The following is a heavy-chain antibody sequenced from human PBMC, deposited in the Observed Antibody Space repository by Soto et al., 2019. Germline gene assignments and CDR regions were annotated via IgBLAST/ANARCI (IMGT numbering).Heavy chain of an antibody. CDR1: GFTFSSYS. D-gene: IGHD6-19*01. CDR2: ISSSSSYI. CDR3: ARNIIAVSDFDY. Sequence: GGSLRLSCAASGFTFSSYSMNWVRQAPGKGLEWVSSISSSSSYIYYADSVKGRFTISRDNAKNSLYLQMNSLRAEDTAVYYCARNIIAVSDFDYWGQGTLVTVSS. J-gene: IGHJ4*02. V-gene: IGHV3-21*01.